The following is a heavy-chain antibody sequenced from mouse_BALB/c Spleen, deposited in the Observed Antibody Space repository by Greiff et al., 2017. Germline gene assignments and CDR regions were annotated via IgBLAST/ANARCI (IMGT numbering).Heavy chain of an antibody. D-gene: IGHD1-1*01. CDR2: INPSNGRT. Sequence: VQLQQSGAELVKPGASVKLSCKASGYTFTSYWMHWVKQRPGQGLEWIGEINPSNGRTNYNEKFKSKATLTVDKSSSTAYMQLSSLTSEDSAVYYCARNYGSSRGYFDVWGAGTTVTVSS. CDR1: GYTFTSYW. CDR3: ARNYGSSRGYFDV. V-gene: IGHV1S81*02. J-gene: IGHJ1*01.